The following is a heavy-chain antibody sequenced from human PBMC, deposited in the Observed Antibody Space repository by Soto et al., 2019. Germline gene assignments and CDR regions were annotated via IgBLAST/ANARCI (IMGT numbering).Heavy chain of an antibody. Sequence: SVKVSCKASGGTFSSYAISWVRQAPGQGLEWMGGIIPIFGKENYAQKFQARVTITSDESTSTAYMELSSLRSEDTAVYYCARGTGGQQLWLPSYYYYGMHXWGQGTTVTVS. J-gene: IGHJ6*02. CDR2: IIPIFGKE. CDR3: ARGTGGQQLWLPSYYYYGMHX. D-gene: IGHD5-18*01. V-gene: IGHV1-69*13. CDR1: GGTFSSYA.